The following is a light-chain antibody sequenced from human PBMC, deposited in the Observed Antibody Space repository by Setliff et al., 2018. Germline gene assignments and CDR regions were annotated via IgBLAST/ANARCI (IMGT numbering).Light chain of an antibody. J-gene: IGLJ1*01. Sequence: QSVLTQPASVSASPGQSISISCSGTRGDVGAYDYVSWYQQHPGKAPKVLIYEVTNRPSGVSDRFSGSKSGNTASLSISGLQAEDEADYYCSSYTGSDTIVFGTGTKVTVL. V-gene: IGLV2-14*03. CDR1: RGDVGAYDY. CDR3: SSYTGSDTIV. CDR2: EVT.